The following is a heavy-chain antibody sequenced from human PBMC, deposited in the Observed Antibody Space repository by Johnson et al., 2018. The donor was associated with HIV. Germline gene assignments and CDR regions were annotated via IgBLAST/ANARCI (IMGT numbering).Heavy chain of an antibody. CDR3: ALMRHPISTAACHAFDI. J-gene: IGHJ3*02. Sequence: VQLVESGGGVVRPGGSLRLSCAASGFRFDDYGMSWVRQAPGKGLEWVSGINWNGGSIGYADSVKGRFTISRDNAKNSLYLQMNSLRAEDTALSYCALMRHPISTAACHAFDIWGQGTMVTVSS. D-gene: IGHD6-6*01. CDR2: INWNGGSI. V-gene: IGHV3-20*04. CDR1: GFRFDDYG.